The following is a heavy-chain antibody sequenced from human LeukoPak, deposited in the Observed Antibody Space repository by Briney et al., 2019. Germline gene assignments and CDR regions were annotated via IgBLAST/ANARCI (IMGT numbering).Heavy chain of an antibody. CDR1: GYTFTSYY. J-gene: IGHJ5*02. CDR2: INPSGGST. Sequence: GASVKVSCKASGYTFTSYYMHWVRQAPGQGLEWMGIINPSGGSTSYAQKFQGRVTMTRDMSTSTVYMELSSLGSEDTAVYYCARMERSSWVYPSFDPWGQGTLVTVSS. D-gene: IGHD6-13*01. CDR3: ARMERSSWVYPSFDP. V-gene: IGHV1-46*01.